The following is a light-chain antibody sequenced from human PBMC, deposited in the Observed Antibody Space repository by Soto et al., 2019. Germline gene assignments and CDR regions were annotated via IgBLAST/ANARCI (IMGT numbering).Light chain of an antibody. V-gene: IGKV1-5*01. Sequence: RLTQSPSSLSASVGDTVTISCRASQDISTYLAWYQQKPGKAPTLLIFGASSLHNGVPPRFAGSGSGSEFTLTINRLQPDDFATYFCQQVKGFPLTFGGGTKVEIK. CDR1: QDISTY. CDR3: QQVKGFPLT. J-gene: IGKJ4*01. CDR2: GAS.